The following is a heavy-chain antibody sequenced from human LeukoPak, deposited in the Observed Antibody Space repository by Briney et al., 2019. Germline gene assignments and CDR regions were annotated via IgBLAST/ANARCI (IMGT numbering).Heavy chain of an antibody. CDR1: GFTFSSYA. J-gene: IGHJ4*02. D-gene: IGHD3-22*01. Sequence: GGSLSLSCAASGFTFSSYAMHWVRQAPGKGLEWVAVISYDGSNKYYADFVKGRFTFSRDTSKHTLYLQMNSLRAEDTAVYYYSRDQYYYDSSGYSPSDYWGQGTLVTVSS. V-gene: IGHV3-30-3*01. CDR3: SRDQYYYDSSGYSPSDY. CDR2: ISYDGSNK.